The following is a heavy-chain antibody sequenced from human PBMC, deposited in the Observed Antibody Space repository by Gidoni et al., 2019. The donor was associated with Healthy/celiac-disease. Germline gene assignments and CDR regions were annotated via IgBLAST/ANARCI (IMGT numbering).Heavy chain of an antibody. CDR3: AKDADSSGSQPDY. J-gene: IGHJ4*02. V-gene: IGHV3-9*01. Sequence: EVQLVESGGGLVQPGRSLRLSCAASGFTFDDYAMPWVRQAPGKCLEWVSGISWNSGSIGYADSVKGRFTISRDNAKNSLYLQMNSLRAEDTALYYCAKDADSSGSQPDYWGQGTLVTVSS. CDR1: GFTFDDYA. D-gene: IGHD3-22*01. CDR2: ISWNSGSI.